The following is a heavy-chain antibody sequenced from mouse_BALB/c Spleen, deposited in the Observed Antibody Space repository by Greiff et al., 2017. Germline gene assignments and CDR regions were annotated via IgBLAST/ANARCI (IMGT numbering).Heavy chain of an antibody. Sequence: VKLVESGPGLVAPSQSLSITCTVSGFSLTSYGVHWVRQPPGKGLEWLGVIWAGGSTNYNSALMSRLSISKDNSKSQVFLKMNSLQTDDTAMYYCAREGSYDGYSWFAYWGQGTLVTVSA. D-gene: IGHD2-3*01. V-gene: IGHV2-9*02. CDR3: AREGSYDGYSWFAY. CDR2: IWAGGST. CDR1: GFSLTSYG. J-gene: IGHJ3*01.